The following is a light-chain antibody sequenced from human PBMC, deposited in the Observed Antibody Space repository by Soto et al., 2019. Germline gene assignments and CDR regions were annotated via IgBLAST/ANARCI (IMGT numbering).Light chain of an antibody. CDR1: QSVSSSY. CDR2: GAS. J-gene: IGKJ4*01. V-gene: IGKV3-20*01. CDR3: QQYGSTPRT. Sequence: EIVLTQSPGTLSLSPGERATLSCRASQSVSSSYLAWYQQKPGQAPRLLIYGASSRATDIPDRFSGSGSGTDFTLTISRLEPEDFAVYYCQQYGSTPRTLGGGTKLDIK.